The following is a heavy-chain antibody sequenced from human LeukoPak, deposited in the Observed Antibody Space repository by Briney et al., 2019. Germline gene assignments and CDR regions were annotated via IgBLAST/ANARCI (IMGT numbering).Heavy chain of an antibody. Sequence: PSETLSLTCSVSGGSISTYYWSWIRQPPGKGLEWIGYIYYSGSTSYNPSLKSRVTISVDTSKNQFSLDLSSVTAADTAVYYCARERKIAAAGFDGMDVWGQGTTVTVSS. D-gene: IGHD6-13*01. V-gene: IGHV4-59*12. CDR1: GGSISTYY. J-gene: IGHJ6*02. CDR3: ARERKIAAAGFDGMDV. CDR2: IYYSGST.